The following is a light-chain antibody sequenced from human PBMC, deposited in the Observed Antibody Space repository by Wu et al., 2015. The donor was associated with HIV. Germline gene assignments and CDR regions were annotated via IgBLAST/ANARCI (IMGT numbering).Light chain of an antibody. CDR2: WAS. V-gene: IGKV1-5*03. J-gene: IGKJ1*01. Sequence: DIQMTQSPSTLSASVGERVTMTCRASESLNNRLAWYQQKPGKAPQLLIYWASTLERGAPSRFSGSGSETEFTLTITSLQPDDFATYYCQQYNSYSAWTFGQGTKVEMK. CDR3: QQYNSYSAWT. CDR1: ESLNNR.